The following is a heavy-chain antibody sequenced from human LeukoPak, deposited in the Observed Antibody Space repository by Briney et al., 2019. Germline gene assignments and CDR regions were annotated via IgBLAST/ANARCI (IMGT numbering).Heavy chain of an antibody. Sequence: PGGSLRLSCGASGFTFRLYEMNWVRQAPGKGLQWVSYISSSGTTIKYGDSVKGRFTISRDNARNTLYLQMSSLRVEDTAVYYCAREGQAASDYWGQGTLVTVSS. V-gene: IGHV3-48*03. CDR2: ISSSGTTI. J-gene: IGHJ4*02. CDR3: AREGQAASDY. CDR1: GFTFRLYE.